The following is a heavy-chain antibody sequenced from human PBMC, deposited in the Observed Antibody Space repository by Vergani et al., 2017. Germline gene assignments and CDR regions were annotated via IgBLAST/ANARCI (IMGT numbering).Heavy chain of an antibody. CDR2: IYTSGST. D-gene: IGHD3-22*01. Sequence: QVQLQQWGAGLLKPSETLSLTCAVYGGSFSGYYWSWIRQPAGKGLEWIGRIYTSGSTNYNPSLKSRVTISVDTSKNQFSLKLSSVTAADTAVYYCARTSMIVVDDYYFDYWGQGTLVTVSS. CDR1: GGSFSGYY. V-gene: IGHV4-59*10. J-gene: IGHJ4*02. CDR3: ARTSMIVVDDYYFDY.